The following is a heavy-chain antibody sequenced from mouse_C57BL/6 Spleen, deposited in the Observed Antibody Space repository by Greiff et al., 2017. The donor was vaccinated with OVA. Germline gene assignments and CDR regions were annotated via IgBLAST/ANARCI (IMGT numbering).Heavy chain of an antibody. D-gene: IGHD2-2*01. J-gene: IGHJ4*01. Sequence: VQLKESGTVLARPGASVKMSCKTSGYTFTSYWMHWVKQRPGQGLEWIGAIYPGNSDTSYNQKFKGKAKLTAVTSASTAYMELSSLTNEESAVYYGTRRGGYDDYYAMDYWGQGTSVTVSS. CDR1: GYTFTSYW. CDR3: TRRGGYDDYYAMDY. CDR2: IYPGNSDT. V-gene: IGHV1-5*01.